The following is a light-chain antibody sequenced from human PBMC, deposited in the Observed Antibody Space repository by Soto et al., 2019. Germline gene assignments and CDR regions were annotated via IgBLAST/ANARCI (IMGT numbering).Light chain of an antibody. CDR1: QTILSRSKNKDS. J-gene: IGKJ1*01. Sequence: DIVMTQSPDSLAVSLGERATINCKSSQTILSRSKNKDSLAWFQQRPGQPPTLLINCASPRESGVPDRFSGSGSGTDFTLTVSSLQAEDVAVYYSQQYYGTPTFGQGTKVEIK. CDR3: QQYYGTPT. CDR2: CAS. V-gene: IGKV4-1*01.